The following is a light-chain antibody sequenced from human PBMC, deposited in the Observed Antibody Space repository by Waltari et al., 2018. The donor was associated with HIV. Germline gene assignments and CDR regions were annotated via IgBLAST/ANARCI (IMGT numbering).Light chain of an antibody. V-gene: IGLV2-11*01. Sequence: QSALTQPRSVSGSPGQSVTISCTGTSSDVGGYNYVSWYQQHPGKAPKLMIYDVSKRPSGVPDRFSGSKSGNTASLTISGLQAEDEADYYCCSDAGSYVVVFGGGTTLTVL. CDR1: SSDVGGYNY. CDR2: DVS. CDR3: CSDAGSYVVV. J-gene: IGLJ2*01.